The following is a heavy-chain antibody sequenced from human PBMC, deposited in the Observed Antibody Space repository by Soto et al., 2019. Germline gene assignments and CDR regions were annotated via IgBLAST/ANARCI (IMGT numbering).Heavy chain of an antibody. D-gene: IGHD6-13*01. V-gene: IGHV1-69*10. J-gene: IGHJ1*01. CDR2: INPILGVA. Sequence: GASVKVSCKASGYSFTGYSMHWVRQAPGQGLEWMGWINPILGVADYAQKFQGRVTITADTSTSTAYMELSSLRSEDTAVYYCARGSHRRIAAVPGYFQHWGQGTLVTVSS. CDR3: ARGSHRRIAAVPGYFQH. CDR1: GYSFTGYS.